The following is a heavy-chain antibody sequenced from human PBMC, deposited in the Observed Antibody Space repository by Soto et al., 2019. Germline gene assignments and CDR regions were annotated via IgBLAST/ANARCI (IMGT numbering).Heavy chain of an antibody. V-gene: IGHV4-34*01. J-gene: IGHJ4*02. CDR1: GGSFSGYY. CDR3: ARGGEYSTSFDY. Sequence: SETLSLTCAVYGGSFSGYYWSWIRQSPGKGLEWIGEINHSGNTNYSPSLKSRVTISVDTSKNQFSLNLSSVTAADTAVYYCARGGEYSTSFDYWGQGTLVTVSS. CDR2: INHSGNT. D-gene: IGHD6-6*01.